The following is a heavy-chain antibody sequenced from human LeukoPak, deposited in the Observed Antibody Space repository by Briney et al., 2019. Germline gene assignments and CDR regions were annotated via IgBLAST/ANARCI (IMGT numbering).Heavy chain of an antibody. D-gene: IGHD4-17*01. Sequence: GAPVKVSFTSSGYIFTSNYIHWVRQPPGQGLEWMGIINPSGGSTNYAQKLQGRVTMTRDTSTSTVYMELSSLRSEDTAVYYCAGDTDYGDDSWFDPWGQGTLVTVSS. J-gene: IGHJ5*02. CDR3: AGDTDYGDDSWFDP. CDR1: GYIFTSNY. V-gene: IGHV1-46*04. CDR2: INPSGGST.